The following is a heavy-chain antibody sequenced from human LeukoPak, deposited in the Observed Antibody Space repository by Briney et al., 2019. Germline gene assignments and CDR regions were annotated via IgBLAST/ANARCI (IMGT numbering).Heavy chain of an antibody. Sequence: GGSLRLSCAASGFTVTSNYMSWVRQAPGKGLEWVSVIYDDGSAYYADSVKGRFTISRDNSQNTVSLQMISLRAEDTAVHYCAKEAYYDSSGYHLGYFQHWGQGTLVTVSS. J-gene: IGHJ1*01. CDR1: GFTVTSNY. V-gene: IGHV3-53*01. CDR2: IYDDGSA. D-gene: IGHD3-22*01. CDR3: AKEAYYDSSGYHLGYFQH.